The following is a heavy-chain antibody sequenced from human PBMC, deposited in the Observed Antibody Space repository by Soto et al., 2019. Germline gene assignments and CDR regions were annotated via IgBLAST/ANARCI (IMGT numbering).Heavy chain of an antibody. V-gene: IGHV4-4*07. J-gene: IGHJ6*02. CDR1: GGSISSYY. D-gene: IGHD6-13*01. CDR2: IYTSGGT. Sequence: ASETLSLTCAVSGGSISSYYWSWIRQPAGKGLDWIGRIYTSGGTNYNPSLKGRVIMSVDTSKKKFSLKLTSVTAADTAVYYCARGAAAGVDYGMDVWGQGTTVTVSS. CDR3: ARGAAAGVDYGMDV.